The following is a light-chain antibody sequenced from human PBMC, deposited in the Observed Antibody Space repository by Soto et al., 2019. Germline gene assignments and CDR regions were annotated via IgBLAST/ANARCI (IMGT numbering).Light chain of an antibody. J-gene: IGKJ1*01. V-gene: IGKV3-20*01. Sequence: EILLTQSPATLSLSPGEGATLSCRASQSVSSSFLAWYQQQPGQAPRLLIYATSRRAPGIPDRFSGSGSGTDFTLTISRLAPEDFAVYYCHQFDSSLTFGQGTKVEIK. CDR1: QSVSSSF. CDR3: HQFDSSLT. CDR2: ATS.